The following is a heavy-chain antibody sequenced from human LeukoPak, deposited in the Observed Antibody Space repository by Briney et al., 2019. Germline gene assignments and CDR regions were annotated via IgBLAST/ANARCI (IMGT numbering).Heavy chain of an antibody. CDR1: GYTFTNYG. CDR3: ARDGRRVFGVVIRFDP. CDR2: INTYNGNT. J-gene: IGHJ5*02. D-gene: IGHD3-3*01. Sequence: ASLKVSCKASGYTFTNYGITWVRQAPGQGLEWMGWINTYNGNTNYAQSLQGRVTMTTDTSTSTAYMELRSLRSDDTAVYYCARDGRRVFGVVIRFDPWGQGTLVTVSS. V-gene: IGHV1-18*01.